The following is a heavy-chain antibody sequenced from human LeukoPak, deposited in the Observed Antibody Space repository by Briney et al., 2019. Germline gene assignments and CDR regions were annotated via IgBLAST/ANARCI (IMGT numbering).Heavy chain of an antibody. CDR1: GGSISSSSYY. Sequence: PSETLSLTCTVSGGSISSSSYYWGWLRQPPGKGLEWIGSIYYSGSTYYNPSLKSRVTISVDTSKNQFSLKLSSVTAADTAVYYCARQKYDCSGGSCYSDPRHFDYWGQGTLVTVSS. J-gene: IGHJ4*02. CDR2: IYYSGST. CDR3: ARQKYDCSGGSCYSDPRHFDY. V-gene: IGHV4-39*01. D-gene: IGHD2-15*01.